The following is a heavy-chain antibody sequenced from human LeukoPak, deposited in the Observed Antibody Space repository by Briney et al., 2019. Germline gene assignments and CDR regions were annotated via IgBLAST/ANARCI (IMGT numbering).Heavy chain of an antibody. CDR3: ATLGNGAPGY. J-gene: IGHJ4*02. Sequence: ASVKVSCKASGYTITNNYMHWVRQAPGQGLEWVGWFDPNNGGTNYALKFQGRVTMTRDTSISTAYMELRRLRSDDTGVYYCATLGNGAPGYWGQGTLVTVSS. CDR1: GYTITNNY. V-gene: IGHV1-2*02. D-gene: IGHD1-26*01. CDR2: FDPNNGGT.